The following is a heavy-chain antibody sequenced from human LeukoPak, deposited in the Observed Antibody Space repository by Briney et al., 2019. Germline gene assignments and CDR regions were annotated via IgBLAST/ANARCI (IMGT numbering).Heavy chain of an antibody. CDR2: ISWNSGSI. CDR3: AKGTVVPAAMWI. Sequence: PGRSLRLSCAASGFTFDDYAMHWVRQAPGKGLEWVSGISWNSGSIGYADSVKGRFTISRDNSKNTLYLQMDSLRAEDTAVYYCAKGTVVPAAMWIWGQGTLVTVSS. V-gene: IGHV3-9*01. J-gene: IGHJ4*02. CDR1: GFTFDDYA. D-gene: IGHD2-2*01.